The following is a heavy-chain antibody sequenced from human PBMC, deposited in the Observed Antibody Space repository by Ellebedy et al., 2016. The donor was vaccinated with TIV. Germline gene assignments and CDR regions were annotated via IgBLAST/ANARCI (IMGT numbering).Heavy chain of an antibody. Sequence: GESLKISCAASGFTFSSYAMSWVRQAPGKGLEWVSTISHTGSRTYYADSVEGRFTISRDNSKKTLYLQMNSLRAEDTAIYYCAKGRGGGSDSSAPRYYFDSWGLGTLVTVSS. CDR2: ISHTGSRT. CDR3: AKGRGGGSDSSAPRYYFDS. V-gene: IGHV3-23*01. D-gene: IGHD3-22*01. J-gene: IGHJ4*02. CDR1: GFTFSSYA.